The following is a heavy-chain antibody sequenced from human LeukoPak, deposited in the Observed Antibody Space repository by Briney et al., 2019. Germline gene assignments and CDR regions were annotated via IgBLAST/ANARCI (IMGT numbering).Heavy chain of an antibody. CDR2: IYYSGST. CDR3: TRAGLYYDFWSGYSNYYYYGMDV. D-gene: IGHD3-3*01. Sequence: SETLSLTCTVSSASISSYYWSWIRQPPGKGLEWIGYIYYSGSTNYNPSLKSRVTISVDTSKNQFSLKLSSVTAADTAVYYCTRAGLYYDFWSGYSNYYYYGMDVWGQGTTVTVS. CDR1: SASISSYY. J-gene: IGHJ6*02. V-gene: IGHV4-59*01.